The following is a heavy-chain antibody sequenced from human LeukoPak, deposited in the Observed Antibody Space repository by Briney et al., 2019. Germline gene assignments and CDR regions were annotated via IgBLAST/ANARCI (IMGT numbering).Heavy chain of an antibody. V-gene: IGHV4-39*01. J-gene: IGHJ3*02. CDR2: IYYSGST. D-gene: IGHD3-22*01. CDR3: ARLAYYYDSSGYYYDKPRNAFDI. CDR1: GGSISSSSYY. Sequence: ASQTLSLTCTVSGGSISSSSYYWGWIRQPPGKGLEWIGSIYYSGSTYYNPSLKSRVTISVDTSKNQFSLKLSSVTAADTAVYYCARLAYYYDSSGYYYDKPRNAFDIWGQGTMVTVSS.